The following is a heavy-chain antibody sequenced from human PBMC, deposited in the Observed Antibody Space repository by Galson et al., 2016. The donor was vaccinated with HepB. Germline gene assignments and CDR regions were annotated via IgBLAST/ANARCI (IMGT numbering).Heavy chain of an antibody. D-gene: IGHD3-10*01. CDR3: ARPGFGGAFDI. Sequence: SETLSLTCVVSGGSISSGNWWSWVRQPPGQGLEWIGEIFHSGNTNYNPSLKSRVSISVDKSNNHFSLKVRSVTAADTAIYYCARPGFGGAFDIWGQGTMVTVSS. CDR2: IFHSGNT. J-gene: IGHJ3*02. V-gene: IGHV4-4*02. CDR1: GGSISSGNW.